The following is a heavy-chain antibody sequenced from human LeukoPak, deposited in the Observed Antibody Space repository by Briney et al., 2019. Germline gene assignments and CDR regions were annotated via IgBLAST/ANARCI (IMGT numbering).Heavy chain of an antibody. V-gene: IGHV3-30*04. Sequence: GGSLRLSCAASGFTFSNHVMHWVLQAPGKGLEWVAVISSDGNNKYYADSVQGRFTIARDNSKDTLYLQMNSLRPEDTAVYYCARDRPGITVAGALDYWGQGTLVTVSS. CDR3: ARDRPGITVAGALDY. CDR1: GFTFSNHV. CDR2: ISSDGNNK. J-gene: IGHJ4*02. D-gene: IGHD6-19*01.